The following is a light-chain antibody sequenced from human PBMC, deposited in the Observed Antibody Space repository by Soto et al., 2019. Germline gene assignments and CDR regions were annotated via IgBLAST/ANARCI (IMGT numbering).Light chain of an antibody. V-gene: IGKV1-9*01. CDR1: QGIGTY. CDR2: AAF. CDR3: LQHNSFPLT. J-gene: IGKJ4*01. Sequence: IQLTQSPSSLSASVGDRVTISCRASQGIGTYLAWYQQKPGKAPKLLIYAAFTLHSGVPARFSGSRSGTEFTLTISSLQPEDFATYYCLQHNSFPLTFGGGTKVDIK.